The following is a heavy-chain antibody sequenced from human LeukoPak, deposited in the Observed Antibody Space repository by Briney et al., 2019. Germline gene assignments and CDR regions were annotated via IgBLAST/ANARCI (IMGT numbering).Heavy chain of an antibody. CDR3: ARVLRYNWNYGGLSFDY. Sequence: SETLSLTCAVYGGSFSGYYWSWIRQPPGKGLEWIGEINHSGSTNYNPSLKSRVTISVDTSKNQFSLKLSSVTAADTAVYYCARVLRYNWNYGGLSFDYWGQGTLVTVSS. D-gene: IGHD1-7*01. J-gene: IGHJ4*02. CDR1: GGSFSGYY. CDR2: INHSGST. V-gene: IGHV4-34*01.